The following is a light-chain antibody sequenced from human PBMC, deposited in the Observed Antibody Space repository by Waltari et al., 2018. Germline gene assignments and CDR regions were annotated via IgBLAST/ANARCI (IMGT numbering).Light chain of an antibody. CDR2: ENN. V-gene: IGLV6-57*03. Sequence: NFILTQPHSVSESPGKTVTITCTRSSGSIASDDGQWFQQRPGSAPTTIIYENNLRPSGVPNRFSGSIDTSSNSASLTISGLRTEDEADYHCHSYDNTNEVFGGGTTLTVL. CDR1: SGSIASDD. CDR3: HSYDNTNEV. J-gene: IGLJ2*01.